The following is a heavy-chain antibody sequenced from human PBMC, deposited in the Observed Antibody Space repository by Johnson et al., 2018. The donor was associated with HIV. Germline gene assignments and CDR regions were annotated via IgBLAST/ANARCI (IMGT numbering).Heavy chain of an antibody. D-gene: IGHD2-2*01. Sequence: QVQLVESGGDVVQPGRSLRLSCAASRFIFSTSGMHWVRQAPGKGLEWVAVISFDGSNKYYAESVKGRFTISRDNTRTTLYLQMNRLRTDDSAVYYWARPTVVVLPHGAFDIWGPGTMVTVSS. CDR2: ISFDGSNK. CDR1: RFIFSTSG. J-gene: IGHJ3*02. V-gene: IGHV3-30*19. CDR3: ARPTVVVLPHGAFDI.